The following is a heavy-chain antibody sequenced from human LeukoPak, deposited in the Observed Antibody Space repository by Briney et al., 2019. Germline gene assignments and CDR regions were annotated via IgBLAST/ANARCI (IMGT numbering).Heavy chain of an antibody. CDR3: ANTRGVISNY. CDR2: IKTKTDGGTI. CDR1: GFTFSNAW. D-gene: IGHD3-10*01. Sequence: GGSLRLSCAASGFTFSNAWMCWVRQAPGKGLEWVGRIKTKTDGGTIDYTAPVKGRFTISRDDSKNTLYLQMNSLKTEDTAVYYCANTRGVISNYWGQGTLVTVSS. J-gene: IGHJ4*02. V-gene: IGHV3-15*01.